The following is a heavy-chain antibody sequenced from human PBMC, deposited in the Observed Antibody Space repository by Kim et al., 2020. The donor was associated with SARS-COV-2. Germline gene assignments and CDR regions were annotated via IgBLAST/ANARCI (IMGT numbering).Heavy chain of an antibody. J-gene: IGHJ4*02. CDR2: IYSGGST. CDR1: GFTVSSNY. CDR3: ARLVPAATHPDY. D-gene: IGHD2-2*01. Sequence: GGSLRLSCAASGFTVSSNYMSWVRQAQGKGLEWVSVIYSGGSTYYADSVKGRFTISRDNSKNTLYLQMNSLRAEDTAVYYCARLVPAATHPDYWGQGTLVTVSS. V-gene: IGHV3-53*01.